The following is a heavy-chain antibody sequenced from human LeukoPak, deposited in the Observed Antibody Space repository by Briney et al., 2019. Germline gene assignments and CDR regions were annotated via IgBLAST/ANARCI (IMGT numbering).Heavy chain of an antibody. V-gene: IGHV4-30-4*08. D-gene: IGHD3-22*01. CDR2: IYYSGST. J-gene: IGHJ2*01. CDR1: GGSIRSGDYY. Sequence: SETLSLTCTVSGGSIRSGDYYWSWIRQPPGKGLEWIGYIYYSGSTYYNPSLKSRVTISVDTSKNQFSLKLSSVTAADTAVYYCARAYYDSSGPWYFDLWGRGTLVTVSS. CDR3: ARAYYDSSGPWYFDL.